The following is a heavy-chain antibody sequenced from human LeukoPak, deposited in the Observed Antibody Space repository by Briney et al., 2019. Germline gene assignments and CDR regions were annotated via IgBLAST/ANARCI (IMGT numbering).Heavy chain of an antibody. CDR2: IYNSGST. Sequence: PSQTLSLTCTVSCGSISSSYWSWIRQPPGKGLEWIGYIYNSGSTSYNPSLKSRVTISLDTSKNQFSLRLSSVTAADTAVYYCARDVPPRNYDILTGYFPSLYFDYWGQGTLVTVSS. CDR1: CGSISSSY. D-gene: IGHD3-9*01. J-gene: IGHJ4*02. V-gene: IGHV4-59*01. CDR3: ARDVPPRNYDILTGYFPSLYFDY.